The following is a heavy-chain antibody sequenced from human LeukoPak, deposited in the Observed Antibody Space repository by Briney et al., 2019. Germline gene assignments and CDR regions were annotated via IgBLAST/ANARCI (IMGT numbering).Heavy chain of an antibody. V-gene: IGHV4-34*01. Sequence: PSETLSLTCALYGGSFSGYYWSWIRQPPGKGLEWIGEINHSGSTNYNPALKSRVTISVDTSKNQFSLKLSSVTAADTAVYYCARVNWYFDLWGRGTLVTVSS. J-gene: IGHJ2*01. CDR2: INHSGST. CDR3: ARVNWYFDL. CDR1: GGSFSGYY.